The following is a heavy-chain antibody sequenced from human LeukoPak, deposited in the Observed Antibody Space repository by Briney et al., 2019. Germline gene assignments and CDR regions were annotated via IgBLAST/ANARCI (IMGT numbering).Heavy chain of an antibody. Sequence: PGGSLGLSCSASGFTFSEYYMSWIRQAPGKGLEWVSYISSSGSTIYYADSVKGRFTISRDNAKNSPYLQMNSLRAEDTAVYYCARGLARDYYYMDVWGKGTTVTISS. CDR3: ARGLARDYYYMDV. CDR1: GFTFSEYY. CDR2: ISSSGSTI. J-gene: IGHJ6*03. V-gene: IGHV3-11*01.